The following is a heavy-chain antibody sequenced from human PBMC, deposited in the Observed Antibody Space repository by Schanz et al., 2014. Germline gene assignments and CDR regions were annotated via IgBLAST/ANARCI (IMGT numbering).Heavy chain of an antibody. CDR1: GFTFSDYW. V-gene: IGHV3-7*01. CDR2: IKQDESEK. J-gene: IGHJ6*02. CDR3: ARDFLLEQLGYSHYYYAMDV. Sequence: EVQLVESGGGLVQPGGSLRLSCTASGFTFSDYWMSWVRQAPGKGPEWVANIKQDESEKYYVDSVKGRFTISRDNAKNSLFLHMNSLRAEDTAVYYCARDFLLEQLGYSHYYYAMDVWGQGTTVTVSS. D-gene: IGHD2-15*01.